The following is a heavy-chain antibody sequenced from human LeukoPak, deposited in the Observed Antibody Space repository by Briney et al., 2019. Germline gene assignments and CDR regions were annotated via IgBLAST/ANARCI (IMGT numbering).Heavy chain of an antibody. CDR1: GGSISSYY. CDR2: IYYSGST. D-gene: IGHD1-14*01. J-gene: IGHJ4*01. CDR3: ARVGSGTVDY. V-gene: IGHV4-59*01. Sequence: SETLSLTCTVSGGSISSYYWSWIRQPPGKGLEWIGYIYYSGSTNYNPSLKSRVTISVDTSKNQFSLKLSSVTATDTAVYYCARVGSGTVDYWGQEPWSPSPQ.